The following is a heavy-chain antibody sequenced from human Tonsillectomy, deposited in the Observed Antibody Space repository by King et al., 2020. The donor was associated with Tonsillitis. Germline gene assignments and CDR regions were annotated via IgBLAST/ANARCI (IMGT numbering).Heavy chain of an antibody. V-gene: IGHV3-11*06. CDR2: ISSSTSYT. J-gene: IGHJ3*01. D-gene: IGHD2-15*01. CDR3: ARCLVVSATWGDDAFDL. CDR1: GFIFSDYY. Sequence: VQLVQSGGGVVKPGGSLRLSCAASGFIFSDYYMSWIRQAPGKGLEWVSYISSSTSYTNYADPVKGRFTISRDNAKNTLYLQMNSLRAEDTAVYYCARCLVVSATWGDDAFDLWGEGTRVTV.